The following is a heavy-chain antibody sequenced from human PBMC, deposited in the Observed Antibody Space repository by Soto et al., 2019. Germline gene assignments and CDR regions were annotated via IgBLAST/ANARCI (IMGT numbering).Heavy chain of an antibody. CDR1: GFNFNNAY. Sequence: PGGSLRLSCAASGFNFNNAYMNWVRQAPGKGLEWVGRIKSKTDGGTIDYNAPVKDRFTISRDDSKNTLYLQISSLEIEDTAVYYCTTDRYWGQGTLVTVSS. CDR2: IKSKTDGGTI. CDR3: TTDRY. V-gene: IGHV3-15*07. J-gene: IGHJ4*02.